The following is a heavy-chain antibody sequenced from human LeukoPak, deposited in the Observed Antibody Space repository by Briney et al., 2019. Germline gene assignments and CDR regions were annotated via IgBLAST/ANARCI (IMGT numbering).Heavy chain of an antibody. J-gene: IGHJ6*02. Sequence: GGSLRLSCAASGFTFSSYEMKWVRQAPGKGLEWVSYISSSGSTIYYADSVKGRFTISRDNAKNSLYLQMNSLRAEDTAVYYCARKITDGDYNYYYGMDVWGQGTTVTVSS. D-gene: IGHD4-17*01. CDR1: GFTFSSYE. CDR2: ISSSGSTI. V-gene: IGHV3-48*03. CDR3: ARKITDGDYNYYYGMDV.